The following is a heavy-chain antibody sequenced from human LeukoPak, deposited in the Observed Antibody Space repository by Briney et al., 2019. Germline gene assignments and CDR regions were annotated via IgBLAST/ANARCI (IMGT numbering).Heavy chain of an antibody. J-gene: IGHJ4*02. V-gene: IGHV3-23*01. CDR1: GFPFSSYA. Sequence: GGSLTLSCAASGFPFSSYAMNWARQPPGKGLEWVSTITGSGGDTYYPDSVKGRFTIYRDKSKNTLYLQMKSLRAEDTAIYYCAKDHDVGGGYHFDSWGQGALVTVSS. D-gene: IGHD2-15*01. CDR3: AKDHDVGGGYHFDS. CDR2: ITGSGGDT.